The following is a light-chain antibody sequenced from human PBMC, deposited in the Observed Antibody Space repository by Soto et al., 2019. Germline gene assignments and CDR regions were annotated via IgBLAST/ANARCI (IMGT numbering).Light chain of an antibody. CDR2: SAA. Sequence: DIQMTQSPASLSASVGERVTITCPASRTISSYLNWYQQKPGAAPKLLIYSAANLHTGVPSRFSGSGFGTDYTLTISRLQPADFAIYYCQQTFRTPHTFGQGTKVDI. CDR3: QQTFRTPHT. V-gene: IGKV1-39*01. CDR1: RTISSY. J-gene: IGKJ2*01.